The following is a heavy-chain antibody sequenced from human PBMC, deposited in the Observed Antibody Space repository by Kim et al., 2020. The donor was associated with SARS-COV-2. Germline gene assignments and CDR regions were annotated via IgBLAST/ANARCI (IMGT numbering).Heavy chain of an antibody. CDR3: ARGRLGYYYGSGP. Sequence: YNPSLKSRITMPVDTSKNQFSLKLSSVTAADTVVYYCARGRLGYYYGSGPWGQGTLVTVSS. V-gene: IGHV4-34*01. D-gene: IGHD3-10*01. J-gene: IGHJ5*02.